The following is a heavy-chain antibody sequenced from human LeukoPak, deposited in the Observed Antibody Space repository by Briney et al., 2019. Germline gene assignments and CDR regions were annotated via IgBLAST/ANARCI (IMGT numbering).Heavy chain of an antibody. J-gene: IGHJ3*02. CDR2: INTNTGNP. V-gene: IGHV7-4-1*02. CDR1: GGTFSSYT. CDR3: ASTMVRGVNDAFDI. Sequence: ASVKVSCKASGGTFSSYTINWVRQAPGQGLEWMGWINTNTGNPTYAQGFTGRFVFSLDTSVSTAYLQISSLKAEDTAVYYCASTMVRGVNDAFDIWGQGTMVTVSS. D-gene: IGHD3-10*01.